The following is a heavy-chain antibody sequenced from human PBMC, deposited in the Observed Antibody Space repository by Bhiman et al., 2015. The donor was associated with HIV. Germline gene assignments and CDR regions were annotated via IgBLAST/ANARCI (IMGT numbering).Heavy chain of an antibody. CDR3: VRGLVAVVPSGTKYLREAFDI. V-gene: IGHV3-48*03. Sequence: EEKLEESGGGLIQPGGSLRLSCVASGFSFSAYEMHWVRQAPGKGLEWISYINYSGGGDTRYYADSVQGRFTISRDHAKNSLFLQMSSLRVEDTALYYCVRGLVAVVPSGTKYLREAFDIWGQGTMVAVSP. CDR2: INYSGGGDTR. J-gene: IGHJ3*02. D-gene: IGHD6-13*01. CDR1: GFSFSAYE.